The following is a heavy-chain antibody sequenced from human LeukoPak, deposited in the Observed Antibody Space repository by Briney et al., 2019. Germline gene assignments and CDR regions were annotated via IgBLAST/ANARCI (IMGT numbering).Heavy chain of an antibody. D-gene: IGHD6-19*01. CDR1: GFTFSTFP. J-gene: IGHJ4*02. V-gene: IGHV3-30*04. CDR2: ISYDGSNK. CDR3: ARDNAVAIDY. Sequence: GGSRRLSCPPSGFTFSTFPVHWVRRAPGKGRGWVAVISYDGSNKYYADSVKGRFTISRDNSKNTLYLQMNSLRAEDTAVYYCARDNAVAIDYWGQGTLVTVSS.